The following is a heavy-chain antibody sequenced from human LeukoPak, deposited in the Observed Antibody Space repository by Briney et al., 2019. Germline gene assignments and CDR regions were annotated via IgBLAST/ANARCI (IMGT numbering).Heavy chain of an antibody. Sequence: GGSLRLSCAVSDFTVSANYMNWVRQAPGKELEWVSFMDPDGATSYAASVKGRFTISRDDSKNVLLLQMNSLRVEDTAMYYCTKANFDHWGQGTMVTVSS. V-gene: IGHV3-53*01. CDR2: MDPDGAT. J-gene: IGHJ3*01. CDR3: TKANFDH. CDR1: DFTVSANY.